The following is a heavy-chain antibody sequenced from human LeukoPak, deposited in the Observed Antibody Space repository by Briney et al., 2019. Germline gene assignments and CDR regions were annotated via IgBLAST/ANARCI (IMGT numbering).Heavy chain of an antibody. D-gene: IGHD3-3*01. Sequence: GGSLRLSCAASGLTFSSYAMSWVRQAPGKGLEWVAVIWYDGSNKYYADSVKGRFTISRDNTMNSLYLQMSSLRAEDTAVYYCATDRGWRTSGYYLYYFEYWGQGTLVTYSS. CDR1: GLTFSSYA. J-gene: IGHJ4*02. CDR3: ATDRGWRTSGYYLYYFEY. V-gene: IGHV3-33*03. CDR2: IWYDGSNK.